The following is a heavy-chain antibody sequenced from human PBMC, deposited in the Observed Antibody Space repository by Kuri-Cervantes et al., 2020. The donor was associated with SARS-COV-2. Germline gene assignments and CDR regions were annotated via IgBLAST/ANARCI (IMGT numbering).Heavy chain of an antibody. V-gene: IGHV1-69*13. CDR3: TREGHSSGWDAEYFHH. D-gene: IGHD6-19*01. Sequence: SVKVSCKASGGTFSNYGTSWVRQAPGQGLEWMGGIIPSFGKTKYARKFQGRVTITADESTSTAYMELSSLRYEDTAVYYCTREGHSSGWDAEYFHHWGQGTLVTVSS. CDR1: GGTFSNYG. CDR2: IIPSFGKT. J-gene: IGHJ1*01.